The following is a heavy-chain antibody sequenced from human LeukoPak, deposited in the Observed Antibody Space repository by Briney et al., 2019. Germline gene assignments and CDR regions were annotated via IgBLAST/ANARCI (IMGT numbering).Heavy chain of an antibody. CDR1: GGSFNGYY. D-gene: IGHD3-10*01. CDR3: ARGGATMVRGTSFYYIVS. J-gene: IGHJ6*04. V-gene: IGHV4-34*01. CDR2: INHSGST. Sequence: SETLSLTCAVYGGSFNGYYCSWIRQPPGKGLEWIGEINHSGSTTYNPSLKSRVTISVDTSKNQFSLKLSSVTAADTAVYYCARGGATMVRGTSFYYIVSGVKGTTVTVSS.